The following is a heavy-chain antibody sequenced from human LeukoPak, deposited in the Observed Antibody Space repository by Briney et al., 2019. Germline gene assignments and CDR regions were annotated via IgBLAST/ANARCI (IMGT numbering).Heavy chain of an antibody. CDR3: ARGSRWSGVRGYYFDY. CDR2: INHSGST. Sequence: SETLSLTCAVYGGSFSGYYWSWIRQPRGKGLEWIGEINHSGSTNYNPSLKSRVTISVDTSKNQFSLKLSSVTAADTAVYYCARGSRWSGVRGYYFDYWGQGTLVTVSS. J-gene: IGHJ4*02. V-gene: IGHV4-34*01. D-gene: IGHD3-10*01. CDR1: GGSFSGYY.